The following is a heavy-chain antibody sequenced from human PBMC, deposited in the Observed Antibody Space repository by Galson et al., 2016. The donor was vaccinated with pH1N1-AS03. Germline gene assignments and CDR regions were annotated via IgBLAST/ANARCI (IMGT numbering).Heavy chain of an antibody. CDR3: AHFLYGDYATWFDP. Sequence: PALVKPTQTLTLTCTFSGFSLSTSGVGVGWIRQPPGKALEWLALIYWDDDKHYSPSLNSRLTITEDTPKNQVVLTMTNMDPVDTATYYCAHFLYGDYATWFDPWGQGTLVTVSS. J-gene: IGHJ5*02. CDR2: IYWDDDK. V-gene: IGHV2-5*02. CDR1: GFSLSTSGVG. D-gene: IGHD4-17*01.